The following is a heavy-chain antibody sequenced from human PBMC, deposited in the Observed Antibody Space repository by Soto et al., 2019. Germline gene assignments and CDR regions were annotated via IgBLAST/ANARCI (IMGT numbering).Heavy chain of an antibody. CDR2: IWYDGSNK. CDR1: GFTFSSYG. J-gene: IGHJ4*02. CDR3: ARDPDSSGWYDY. V-gene: IGHV3-33*01. Sequence: QVQLVESVGGVVQPGRSLRLSCAASGFTFSSYGMHWVRQAPGKGQEWVAVIWYDGSNKYYADSVKGRFTISRDNSKNTLYLQMNSLRAEDTAVYYCARDPDSSGWYDYWGQGTLVTVSS. D-gene: IGHD6-19*01.